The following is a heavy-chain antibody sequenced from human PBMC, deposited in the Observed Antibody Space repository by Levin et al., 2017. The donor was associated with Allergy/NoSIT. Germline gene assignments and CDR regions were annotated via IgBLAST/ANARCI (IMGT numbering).Heavy chain of an antibody. D-gene: IGHD1-26*01. Sequence: GESLKISCAASGFTFSNYAMHWVRQAPGKGPEWVAVISYDGSGKYYADSVKGRFTISRDNSKNTLYLQVNSLKPEDTAVYYCAVQRSPGIVDATMGFDYWGQGTLVRLL. CDR1: GFTFSNYA. CDR2: ISYDGSGK. CDR3: AVQRSPGIVDATMGFDY. J-gene: IGHJ4*02. V-gene: IGHV3-30-3*01.